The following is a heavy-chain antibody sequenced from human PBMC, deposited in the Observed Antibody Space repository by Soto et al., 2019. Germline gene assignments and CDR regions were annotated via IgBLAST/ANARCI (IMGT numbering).Heavy chain of an antibody. D-gene: IGHD1-26*01. J-gene: IGHJ3*02. V-gene: IGHV4-30-4*01. CDR2: IYYSGST. CDR3: ARAPVQFEVGRGAFAI. Sequence: SETLSLTCTVSGGSISSGDYYWSWIRQPPGKGLEWIGYIYYSGSTYYNPSLKSRVTISVDTSKNQFSLKLSSVTAADTAVYYCARAPVQFEVGRGAFAIWGQGTMVTLSS. CDR1: GGSISSGDYY.